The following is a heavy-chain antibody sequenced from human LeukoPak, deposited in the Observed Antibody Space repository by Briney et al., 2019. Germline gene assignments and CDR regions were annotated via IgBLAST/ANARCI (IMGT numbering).Heavy chain of an antibody. CDR1: RFTFSSYS. Sequence: GGSLRLSCAASRFTFSSYSMNWVRQAPGKGLEWVSSISSSSSYIYYADSVKGRFTISRDNAKNSLYLQMNSLRAEDTAVYYCARVRSYYYDFWSGYPTFYMDVWGKGTTVTVSS. CDR3: ARVRSYYYDFWSGYPTFYMDV. V-gene: IGHV3-21*01. CDR2: ISSSSSYI. J-gene: IGHJ6*03. D-gene: IGHD3-3*01.